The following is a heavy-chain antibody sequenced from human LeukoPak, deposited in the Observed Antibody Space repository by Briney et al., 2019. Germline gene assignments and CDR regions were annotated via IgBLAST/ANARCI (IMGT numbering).Heavy chain of an antibody. J-gene: IGHJ6*02. CDR1: GGSISSGGYY. Sequence: SETLSLTCTVSGGSISSGGYYWSWIRQYPGTGLEWIGYIYYSGSTYYNPSLKSRVTISVDTSKNQFSLKLSSVTAADTAVYYCARSQSFGVVIGLYYYGMDVWGQGTTVTISS. CDR2: IYYSGST. CDR3: ARSQSFGVVIGLYYYGMDV. V-gene: IGHV4-31*03. D-gene: IGHD3-3*01.